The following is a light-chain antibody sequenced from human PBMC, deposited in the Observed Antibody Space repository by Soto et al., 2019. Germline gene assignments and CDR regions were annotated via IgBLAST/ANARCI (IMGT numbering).Light chain of an antibody. CDR1: QSVSSY. J-gene: IGKJ2*01. CDR2: DAS. V-gene: IGKV3-11*01. Sequence: EIVLTQSPATLSLSPGERATLSCRASQSVSSYLAWYQQKPGQAPRLLIYDASNRATGLPARFSGSGSGTDCTLTSSSIEPEDLAVYYCQQRSNWPPYTFGQGTKLEIK. CDR3: QQRSNWPPYT.